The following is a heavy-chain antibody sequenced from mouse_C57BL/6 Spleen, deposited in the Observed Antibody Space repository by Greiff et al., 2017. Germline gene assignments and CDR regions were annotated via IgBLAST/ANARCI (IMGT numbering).Heavy chain of an antibody. CDR2: IDPSDSYT. V-gene: IGHV1-69*01. CDR1: GYTFTSYW. D-gene: IGHD1-1*01. J-gene: IGHJ4*01. Sequence: QVQLQQPGAELVMPGASVKLSCKASGYTFTSYWMHWVKQRPGQGLEWIGEIDPSDSYTNYNQKFKGKSTLTVDKSSSTAYMQLSSLTSEDSAVYYCARGDGSSLYYYAMDDWGQGTSVTVSS. CDR3: ARGDGSSLYYYAMDD.